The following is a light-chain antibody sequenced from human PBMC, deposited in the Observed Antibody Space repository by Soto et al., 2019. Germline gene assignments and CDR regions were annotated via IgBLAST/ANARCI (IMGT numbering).Light chain of an antibody. CDR1: TSDIGDSKY. CDR3: SSYTSSGTVL. J-gene: IGLJ3*02. V-gene: IGLV2-14*03. CDR2: DVS. Sequence: QSALTQPASVSGSPGQSITISCTGTTSDIGDSKYVSWYQQHPGKAPKLMIYDVSNRPSGVSNRFSGSKSGNTASLTISGLQAEDEDDYYCSSYTSSGTVLFGGGTKLTVL.